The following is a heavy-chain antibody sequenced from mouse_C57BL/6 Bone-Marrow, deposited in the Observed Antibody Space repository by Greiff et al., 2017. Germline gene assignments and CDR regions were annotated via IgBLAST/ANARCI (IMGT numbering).Heavy chain of an antibody. Sequence: EVQLVESGPGLVKPSQSLSLTCSVTGYSITSGYYWNWIRQFPGNKLEWMGYISYDGSNNYNPSLKNQISITRDTSKNQFFLKLNSVTTEDTATYYCARGDYGVYYFDYWGQGTTLTVSS. CDR3: ARGDYGVYYFDY. V-gene: IGHV3-6*01. J-gene: IGHJ2*01. CDR2: ISYDGSN. D-gene: IGHD1-2*01. CDR1: GYSITSGYY.